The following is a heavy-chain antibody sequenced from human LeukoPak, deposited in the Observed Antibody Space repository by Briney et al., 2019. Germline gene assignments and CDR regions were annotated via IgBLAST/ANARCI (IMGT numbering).Heavy chain of an antibody. Sequence: ASVTVSCKSSGYTFTNYGISWVRQAPGQGLEWMGWISGYNGNTKYGQKFQGRVTMTTDTSTSTAYMELRSLTSDDTAVYYCARGRGVVVAAATQYWFDPWGQGTLVTVSS. CDR2: ISGYNGNT. CDR1: GYTFTNYG. D-gene: IGHD2-15*01. V-gene: IGHV1-18*01. CDR3: ARGRGVVVAAATQYWFDP. J-gene: IGHJ5*02.